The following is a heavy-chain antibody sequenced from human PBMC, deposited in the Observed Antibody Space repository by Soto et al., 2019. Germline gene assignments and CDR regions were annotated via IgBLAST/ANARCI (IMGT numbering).Heavy chain of an antibody. V-gene: IGHV4-59*01. CDR1: GGSISGSF. J-gene: IGHJ4*02. D-gene: IGHD6-19*01. CDR2: VYYTGST. CDR3: ARSVAVPGAHIDY. Sequence: LETLSRTCSVSGGSISGSFWSWIRQSPGKGLEWLGYVYYTGSTNYSPSLRSRVSISVDTSKNEFSLRLSSVTAADTAVYFCARSVAVPGAHIDYWGQGTQVTVSS.